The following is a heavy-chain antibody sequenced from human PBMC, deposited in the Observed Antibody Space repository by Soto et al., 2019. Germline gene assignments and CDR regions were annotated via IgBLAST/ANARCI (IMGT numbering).Heavy chain of an antibody. CDR3: GRGENWSDEASYI. V-gene: IGHV3-7*02. D-gene: IGHD1-1*01. CDR1: GFTLRNSR. J-gene: IGHJ4*02. CDR2: IKQDGSDT. Sequence: GGSLRLSCAASGFTLRNSRMSWVRQAPGKGLEWVANIKQDGSDTYYVDSVKGRFTISRDTSNNTLYLQMNNLRAEDTAIYYGGRGENWSDEASYIWGKGSLVTVAS.